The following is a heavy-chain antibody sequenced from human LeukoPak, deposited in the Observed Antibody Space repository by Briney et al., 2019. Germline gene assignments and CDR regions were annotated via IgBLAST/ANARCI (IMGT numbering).Heavy chain of an antibody. J-gene: IGHJ4*02. Sequence: GGSLRLSCAASGFTVSSNYMSWVRQAPGKGLEWVSVIYSGGSTYYADSVKGRFTISRDNSKNTLYLQMNSLRAEDTAVYYCASADDDYRPFDYWGQGTLVTVSS. V-gene: IGHV3-66*01. CDR3: ASADDDYRPFDY. D-gene: IGHD4-17*01. CDR1: GFTVSSNY. CDR2: IYSGGST.